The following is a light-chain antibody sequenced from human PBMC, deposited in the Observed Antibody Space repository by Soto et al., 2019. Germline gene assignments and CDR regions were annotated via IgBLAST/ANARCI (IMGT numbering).Light chain of an antibody. CDR1: QIVSSY. Sequence: ETVLTQSPGTLSLSPGERATLSCRASQIVSSYLAWYQQKPGQAPRLLIYGASSRDTGIPDRFSGTGSETDFTLTITRLEPEDFAVYYCQQDENSPLTFGQGTRLEIK. CDR3: QQDENSPLT. CDR2: GAS. J-gene: IGKJ5*01. V-gene: IGKV3-20*01.